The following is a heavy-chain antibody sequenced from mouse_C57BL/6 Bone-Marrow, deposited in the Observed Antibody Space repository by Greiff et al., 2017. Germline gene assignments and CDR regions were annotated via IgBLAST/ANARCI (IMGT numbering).Heavy chain of an antibody. D-gene: IGHD6-1*01. CDR3: SPLGGLALFAY. CDR1: GYTFTSYG. V-gene: IGHV1-81*01. Sequence: VQLLQSGAELARPGASVKLSCKASGYTFTSYGISWVKQRTGQGLEWIGEIYPRSGNNYYNEKFKGKATLTADKSSRTAYMELRSLTSEDLAVYFCSPLGGLALFAYWGQGTLVTVSA. J-gene: IGHJ3*01. CDR2: IYPRSGNN.